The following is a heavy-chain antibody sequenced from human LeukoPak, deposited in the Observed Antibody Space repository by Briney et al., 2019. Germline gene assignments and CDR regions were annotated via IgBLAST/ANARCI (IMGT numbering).Heavy chain of an antibody. V-gene: IGHV3-23*01. CDR2: ISSSGSGT. Sequence: GGSLRLSCAASGFTFSTFAMSWVRQAPGKGLEWVSTISSSGSGTYYADSVKGRFTISRDNSKNTVSLEMNSLRAEDTAIYYCAKDVNSYCRGDCSDYWGQGTLVTVSS. CDR3: AKDVNSYCRGDCSDY. J-gene: IGHJ4*02. CDR1: GFTFSTFA. D-gene: IGHD2-21*01.